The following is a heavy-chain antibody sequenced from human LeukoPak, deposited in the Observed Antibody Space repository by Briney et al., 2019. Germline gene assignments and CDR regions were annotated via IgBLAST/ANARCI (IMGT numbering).Heavy chain of an antibody. CDR2: LNSDGSST. D-gene: IGHD3-9*01. V-gene: IGHV3-74*01. J-gene: IGHJ6*03. Sequence: GSLRLSCAASGFTFSSYWMHWVRQAPGKGLVWVSRLNSDGSSTSYADSVKGRFTISRDNAKNTLYLQMNSLRAEDTAVYYCARLVRYFDWLVGYYYYYYMDVWGKGTTVTVSS. CDR3: ARLVRYFDWLVGYYYYYYMDV. CDR1: GFTFSSYW.